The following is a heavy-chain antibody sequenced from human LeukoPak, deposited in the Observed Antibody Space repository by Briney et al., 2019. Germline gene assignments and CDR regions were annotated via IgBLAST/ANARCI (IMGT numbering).Heavy chain of an antibody. CDR3: ARRAGGFDP. CDR2: INHSGST. J-gene: IGHJ5*02. V-gene: IGHV4-34*01. Sequence: SETLSLTCAVYGGSFSGYYWSWIRRPPGKGLEWIGEINHSGSTNYNPSLKSRVTISVDTSKNKISLKLSSVTAADTAVYYCARRAGGFDPWGQGTLVTVSS. CDR1: GGSFSGYY.